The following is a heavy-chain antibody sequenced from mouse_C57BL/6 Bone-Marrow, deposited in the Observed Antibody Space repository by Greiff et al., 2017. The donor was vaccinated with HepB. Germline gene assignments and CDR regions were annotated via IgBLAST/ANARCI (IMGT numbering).Heavy chain of an antibody. CDR3: ARGGITTVVAKDWYFDV. CDR2: IYPRSGNT. D-gene: IGHD1-1*01. CDR1: GYTFTSYG. V-gene: IGHV1-81*01. Sequence: VQLQQSGAELARPGASVKLSCKASGYTFTSYGISWVKQRTGQSLEWIGEIYPRSGNTYYNEKFKGKATLTADKSSSTAYMELRSLTSEDSAVYFCARGGITTVVAKDWYFDVWGTGTTVTVSS. J-gene: IGHJ1*03.